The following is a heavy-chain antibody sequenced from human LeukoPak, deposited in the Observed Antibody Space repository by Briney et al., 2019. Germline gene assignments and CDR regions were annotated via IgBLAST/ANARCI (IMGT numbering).Heavy chain of an antibody. Sequence: SGESLKISCKGSGHSFPNYWIGWVRQMPGQGLEWMGIIYPADSDTRYSPSFQGQVTISADKSINTAYLQWTSLKASDTAMYYCARRKGDGYNSPFDYWGQGTLVTVSS. CDR3: ARRKGDGYNSPFDY. CDR2: IYPADSDT. V-gene: IGHV5-51*01. CDR1: GHSFPNYW. D-gene: IGHD5-24*01. J-gene: IGHJ4*02.